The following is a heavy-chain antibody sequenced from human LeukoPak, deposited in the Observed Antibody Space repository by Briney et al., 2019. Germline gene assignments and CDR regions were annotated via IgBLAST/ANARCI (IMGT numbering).Heavy chain of an antibody. Sequence: GGSLRLSCAASGFTFSSYEMNWVRQAPGKGLEWVSYITSSGGTKYYADSVKGRFTVSRDSAKNSLYLQMNSLRADDTAVYYCARDPDSSSWTYYFDYWGQGTLVTVSS. CDR1: GFTFSSYE. D-gene: IGHD6-13*01. V-gene: IGHV3-48*03. CDR2: ITSSGGTK. J-gene: IGHJ4*02. CDR3: ARDPDSSSWTYYFDY.